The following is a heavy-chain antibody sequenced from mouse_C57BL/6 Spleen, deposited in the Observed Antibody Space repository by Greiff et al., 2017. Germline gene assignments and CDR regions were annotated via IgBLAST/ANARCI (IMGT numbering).Heavy chain of an antibody. CDR3: ARHESLYDYDGGGFDY. CDR1: GYTFTEYT. Sequence: VKLMESGAELVKPGASVKLSCKASGYTFTEYTIHWVKQRSGQGLEWIGWFYPGSGSIKYNEKFKDKATLTADKSSSTVDMELSRLTSEDSAVYFCARHESLYDYDGGGFDYWGQGTTLTVSS. J-gene: IGHJ2*01. D-gene: IGHD2-4*01. CDR2: FYPGSGSI. V-gene: IGHV1-62-2*01.